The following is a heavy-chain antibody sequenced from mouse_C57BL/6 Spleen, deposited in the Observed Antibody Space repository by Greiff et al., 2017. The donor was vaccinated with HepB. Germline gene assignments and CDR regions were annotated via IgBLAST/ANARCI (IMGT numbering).Heavy chain of an antibody. CDR3: ARSGNLLLRDGFAY. CDR1: GYTFTSYG. CDR2: IYPRSGNT. J-gene: IGHJ3*01. Sequence: VQLVESGAELARPGASVKLSCKASGYTFTSYGISWVKQRTGQGLEWIGEIYPRSGNTYYNEKFKGKATLTADKSSSTAYMELRSLTSEDSAVYFCARSGNLLLRDGFAYWGQGTLVTVSA. D-gene: IGHD1-1*01. V-gene: IGHV1-81*01.